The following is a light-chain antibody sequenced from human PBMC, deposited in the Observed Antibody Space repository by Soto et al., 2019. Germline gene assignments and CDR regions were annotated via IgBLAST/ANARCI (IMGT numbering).Light chain of an antibody. CDR2: AAS. CDR3: QETYNIPLT. CDR1: QSISNY. Sequence: DNQMTQTPSSVSASVGDRVTITCRASQSISNYLSWYQQKPGTAPKLLIYAASNLQSGVPSRFSGSGSGTDFTLTISGLQPEDSATYYCQETYNIPLTFGGGTKVEIK. J-gene: IGKJ4*01. V-gene: IGKV1-39*01.